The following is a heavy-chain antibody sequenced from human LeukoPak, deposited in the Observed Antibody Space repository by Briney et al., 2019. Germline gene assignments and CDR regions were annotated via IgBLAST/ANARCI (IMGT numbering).Heavy chain of an antibody. V-gene: IGHV1-2*02. D-gene: IGHD3-22*01. J-gene: IGHJ5*02. CDR3: VRGWSSGEGS. Sequence: ASVKVSCKASGYTFTGYYMHWVRQAPGQGLEWMGWINPNSGGTNYAQKFQGRVTMTRDTSINTAYMELTWLTTDDTAVYYCVRGWSSGEGSWGQGTQVTVSS. CDR2: INPNSGGT. CDR1: GYTFTGYY.